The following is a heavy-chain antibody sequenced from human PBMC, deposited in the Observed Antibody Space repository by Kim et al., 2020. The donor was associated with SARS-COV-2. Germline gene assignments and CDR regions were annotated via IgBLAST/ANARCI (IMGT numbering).Heavy chain of an antibody. CDR2: IHTNTGKP. Sequence: ASVKVSCKASGYTSTNYAMNWVRQAPGHGLEWMGWIHTNTGKPTYAQGFTGRFVFSLDTSVSTAFLQISTLKTEDAAVYYCARMGRCSGGTCLLNDYWGQGTLVTVSS. D-gene: IGHD2-15*01. V-gene: IGHV7-4-1*02. CDR1: GYTSTNYA. CDR3: ARMGRCSGGTCLLNDY. J-gene: IGHJ4*02.